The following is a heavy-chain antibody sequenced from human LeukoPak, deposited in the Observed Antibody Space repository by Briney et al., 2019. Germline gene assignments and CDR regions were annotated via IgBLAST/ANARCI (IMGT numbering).Heavy chain of an antibody. CDR2: INPNSGGT. CDR3: ARDDTQSVAFDI. V-gene: IGHV1-2*02. Sequence: ASVKVSCKASGYTFTGYYMHWVRQAPGQGPEWMGWINPNSGGTNYAQKFQGRVTMTRDTSISTAYMELSRLRSDDTAVYYCARDDTQSVAFDIWGQGTMVTVSS. CDR1: GYTFTGYY. J-gene: IGHJ3*02. D-gene: IGHD2-15*01.